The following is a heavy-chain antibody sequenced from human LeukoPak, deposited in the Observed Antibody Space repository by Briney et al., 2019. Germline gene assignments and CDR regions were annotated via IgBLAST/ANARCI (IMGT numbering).Heavy chain of an antibody. D-gene: IGHD3-22*01. CDR2: ISYDGSNK. Sequence: GRSLRLSCAASGFTFSSYAMHRVRQAPGKGLEWVAVISYDGSNKYYADSVKGRFTISRDNSKNTLYLQMNSLRAEDTAVYYCARDITMIVGLGYFDYWGQGTLVTVSS. CDR1: GFTFSSYA. V-gene: IGHV3-30-3*01. CDR3: ARDITMIVGLGYFDY. J-gene: IGHJ4*02.